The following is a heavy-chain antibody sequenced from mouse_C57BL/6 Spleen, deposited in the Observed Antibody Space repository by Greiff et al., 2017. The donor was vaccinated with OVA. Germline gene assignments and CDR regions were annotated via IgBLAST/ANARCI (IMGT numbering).Heavy chain of an antibody. CDR2: ISDGGSYT. Sequence: EVNVVESGGGLVKPGGSLKLSCAASGFTFSSYAMSWVRQTPEKRLEWVATISDGGSYTYYPDNVKGRFTISRDNAKNNLYLQMSHLKSEDTAMYYCARDLLTTVVATRYWYFDVWGTGTTVTVSS. CDR3: ARDLLTTVVATRYWYFDV. CDR1: GFTFSSYA. J-gene: IGHJ1*03. V-gene: IGHV5-4*01. D-gene: IGHD1-1*01.